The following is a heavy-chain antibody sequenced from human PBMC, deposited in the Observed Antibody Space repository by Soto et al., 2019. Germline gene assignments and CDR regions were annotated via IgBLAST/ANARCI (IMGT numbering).Heavy chain of an antibody. CDR1: GDSISNLDYF. D-gene: IGHD7-27*01. CDR3: ARGRYCLTGRCFPNWFDS. Sequence: SETLSLTCSVSGDSISNLDYFWAWIRQPPGQALEYIGYIYKSATTYYNPSFESRVAISVDTSKSQFSLNVPSVTAADTAVYFCARGRYCLTGRCFPNWFDSWGQGALVTVLL. V-gene: IGHV4-30-4*01. J-gene: IGHJ5*01. CDR2: IYKSATT.